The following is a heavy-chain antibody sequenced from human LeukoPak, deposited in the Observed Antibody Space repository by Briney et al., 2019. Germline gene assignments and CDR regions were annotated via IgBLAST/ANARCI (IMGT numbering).Heavy chain of an antibody. D-gene: IGHD3-10*01. CDR1: GGTFSSYA. CDR3: ATVRLHYYGSGSYYYYYMDV. J-gene: IGHJ6*03. Sequence: ASVKVSCKASGGTFSSYAISWVRQAPGQGLEWMGGIIPIFGAANYAQKFQGRVTITTDESTSTAYMELSSLRSEDTAVYYCATVRLHYYGSGSYYYYYMDVWGKGTTVTVPS. V-gene: IGHV1-69*05. CDR2: IIPIFGAA.